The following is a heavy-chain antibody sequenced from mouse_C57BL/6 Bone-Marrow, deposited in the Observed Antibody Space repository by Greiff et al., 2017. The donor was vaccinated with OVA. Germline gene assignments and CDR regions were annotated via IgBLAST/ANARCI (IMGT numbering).Heavy chain of an antibody. V-gene: IGHV1-22*01. CDR3: AREARGIYYGNLDY. D-gene: IGHD2-1*01. CDR2: INPNNGGT. Sequence: VQLKESGPELVKPGASVKMSCKASGYTFTDYNMHWVKQSHGKSLEWIGYINPNNGGTSYNQKFKGKATLTVNKSSSTAYMELRSLTSEDSAVYYCAREARGIYYGNLDYWGQGTTLTVSS. J-gene: IGHJ2*01. CDR1: GYTFTDYN.